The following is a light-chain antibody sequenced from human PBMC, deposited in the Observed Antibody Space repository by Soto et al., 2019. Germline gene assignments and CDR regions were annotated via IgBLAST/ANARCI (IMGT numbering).Light chain of an antibody. J-gene: IGLJ2*01. CDR3: AAWDDSLSVV. Sequence: QSVLTQPPSASGTPGQRVTISCSGTSSSIGSNHVYWYQQFPGTAPKLLIYRNNQRPSGVPDRFSGFKSGTSASLAISGLRSEDEADYYCAAWDDSLSVVFGGGTKLTVL. V-gene: IGLV1-47*01. CDR2: RNN. CDR1: SSSIGSNH.